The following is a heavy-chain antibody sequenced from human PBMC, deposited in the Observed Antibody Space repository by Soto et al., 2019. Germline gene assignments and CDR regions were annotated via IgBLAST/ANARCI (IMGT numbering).Heavy chain of an antibody. CDR3: TTEDIVVVPAAENWFDP. V-gene: IGHV3-15*07. CDR1: GFTFSNAW. D-gene: IGHD2-2*01. J-gene: IGHJ5*02. Sequence: GGSLRLSCAASGFTFSNAWMNWVRQAPGKGLEWVGRIKSKTDGGTTDYAAPVKGRFTISRDDSKNTLYLQMNSLKTEDTAVYYCTTEDIVVVPAAENWFDPWGQGTLVTVSS. CDR2: IKSKTDGGTT.